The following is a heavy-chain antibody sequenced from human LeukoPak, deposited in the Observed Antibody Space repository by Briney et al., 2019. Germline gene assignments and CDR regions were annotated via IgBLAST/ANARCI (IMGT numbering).Heavy chain of an antibody. V-gene: IGHV3-74*01. CDR3: AGGRSTYYYTIDY. CDR1: GFTFSSSW. D-gene: IGHD3-3*01. J-gene: IGHJ4*02. CDR2: VNSDGSST. Sequence: GGSLRLSCAASGFTFSSSWMHWVRQAPGKGLVWVSRVNSDGSSTTYADSVKGRFTISRGNAKNTLYLQMNSLRAEDTAVYYCAGGRSTYYYTIDYWGQGTLVTVSS.